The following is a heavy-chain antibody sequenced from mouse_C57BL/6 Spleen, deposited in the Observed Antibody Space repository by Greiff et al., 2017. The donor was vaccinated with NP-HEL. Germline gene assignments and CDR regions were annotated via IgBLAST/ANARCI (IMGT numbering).Heavy chain of an antibody. D-gene: IGHD1-1*01. J-gene: IGHJ1*03. CDR2: INPNNGGT. Sequence: VQLQQSGPELVKPGASVKIPCKASGYTFTDYNMDWVKQSHGKSLEWIGDINPNNGGTIYNQKFKGKATLTVDKSSSTAYMELRSLTSEDTAVYYCARRYYYGSSYTYFDVWGTGTTVTVSS. CDR1: GYTFTDYN. V-gene: IGHV1-18*01. CDR3: ARRYYYGSSYTYFDV.